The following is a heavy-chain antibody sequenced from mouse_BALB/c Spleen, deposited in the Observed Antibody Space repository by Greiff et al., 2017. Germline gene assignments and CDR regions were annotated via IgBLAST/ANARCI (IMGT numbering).Heavy chain of an antibody. Sequence: VMLVESGPGLVQPSQSLSITCTVSGFSLTSYGVHWVRQSPGKGLEWLGVIWSGGSTDYNAAFISRLSISKDNSKSQVFFKMNSLQANDTAIYYCARKDYYRYGGYAMDYWGQGTSVTVSS. J-gene: IGHJ4*01. CDR1: GFSLTSYG. CDR2: IWSGGST. V-gene: IGHV2-2*02. D-gene: IGHD2-14*01. CDR3: ARKDYYRYGGYAMDY.